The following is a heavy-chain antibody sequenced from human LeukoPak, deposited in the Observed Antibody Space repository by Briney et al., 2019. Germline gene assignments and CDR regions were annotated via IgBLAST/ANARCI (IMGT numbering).Heavy chain of an antibody. CDR1: GGTFSSYA. CDR3: ARGLSYDSSGYYQEGFDY. V-gene: IGHV1-69*05. J-gene: IGHJ4*02. Sequence: ASVKVSCKASGGTFSSYAISWVRQAPGQGLEWMGGIIPIFGTANYAQKFQGRVTITTDESTRTAYMELSSLRSEDTAVYYCARGLSYDSSGYYQEGFDYWGQGTLVTVSS. D-gene: IGHD3-22*01. CDR2: IIPIFGTA.